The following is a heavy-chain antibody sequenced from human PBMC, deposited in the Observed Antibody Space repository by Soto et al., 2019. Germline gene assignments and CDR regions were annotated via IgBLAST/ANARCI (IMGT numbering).Heavy chain of an antibody. Sequence: VASVKVSCKASGYTFTSYGISWVRQAPGQGLEWMGWISAYNGNTNYAQKLQGRVTMTTDTSTSTAYMELRSLRSDDTAVYYCARDVDPHYYDSSGYYYEYYFDYWGQGTLVTVSS. CDR1: GYTFTSYG. D-gene: IGHD3-22*01. CDR2: ISAYNGNT. CDR3: ARDVDPHYYDSSGYYYEYYFDY. V-gene: IGHV1-18*01. J-gene: IGHJ4*02.